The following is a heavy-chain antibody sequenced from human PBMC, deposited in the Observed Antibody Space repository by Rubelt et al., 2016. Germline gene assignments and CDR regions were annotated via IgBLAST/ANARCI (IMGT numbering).Heavy chain of an antibody. V-gene: IGHV1-69*04. J-gene: IGHJ4*02. CDR2: ITPIHGIT. D-gene: IGHD2-15*01. CDR3: ASLDCSGGSCYSHSEIY. CDR1: GYTFTTYG. Sequence: GAAVKVSCKASGYTFTTYGFSWVRQAPGQGLEWMGRITPIHGITNYAQKFQGIVTITADKSTSTAYMELSSLRYEDTAVYYCASLDCSGGSCYSHSEIYWGQGTLVTVSS.